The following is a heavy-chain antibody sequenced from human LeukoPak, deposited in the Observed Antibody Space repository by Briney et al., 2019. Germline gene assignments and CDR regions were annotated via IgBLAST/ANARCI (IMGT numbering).Heavy chain of an antibody. CDR1: GGSISSYY. CDR2: INHSGST. D-gene: IGHD3-22*01. Sequence: SETLSLTCTVSGGSISSYYWSWIRQPPGKGLEWIGEINHSGSTNYNPSLKSRVTISVDTSKNQFSLKLSSVTAADTAVYYCARGWGYYDSSGYYRLKDFDYWGQGTLVTVSS. V-gene: IGHV4-34*01. CDR3: ARGWGYYDSSGYYRLKDFDY. J-gene: IGHJ4*02.